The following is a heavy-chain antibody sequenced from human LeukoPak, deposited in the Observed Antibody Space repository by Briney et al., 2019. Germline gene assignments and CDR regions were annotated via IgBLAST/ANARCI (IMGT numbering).Heavy chain of an antibody. CDR1: GFTFSRAW. D-gene: IGHD5-24*01. CDR3: ARETPRRGETRDGYR. CDR2: IKEDGSET. Sequence: GGSLRLSCAASGFTFSRAWMNWVRQAPGKGLECLANIKEDGSETYYADSVKGRFTISRDNPKNLLFLQINSLRVEDTAVYYCARETPRRGETRDGYRWGQGTLVTVSS. J-gene: IGHJ4*02. V-gene: IGHV3-7*01.